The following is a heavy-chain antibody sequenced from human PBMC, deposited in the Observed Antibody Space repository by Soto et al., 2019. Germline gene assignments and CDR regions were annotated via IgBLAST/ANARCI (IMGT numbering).Heavy chain of an antibody. Sequence: LRLSCAASGFTFSSYAMHWVRQAPGKGLEWVAVISYDGSNKYYADSVKGRFTISRDNSKNTLYLQMNSLRAEDTAVYYCATWGIRRGLQNYYYGMDV. D-gene: IGHD1-26*01. CDR3: ATWGIRRGLQNYYYGMDV. CDR2: ISYDGSNK. CDR1: GFTFSSYA. V-gene: IGHV3-30-3*01. J-gene: IGHJ6*01.